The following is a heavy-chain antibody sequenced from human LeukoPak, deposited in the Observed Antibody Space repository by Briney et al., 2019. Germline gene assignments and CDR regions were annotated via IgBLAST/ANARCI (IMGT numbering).Heavy chain of an antibody. V-gene: IGHV1-2*06. D-gene: IGHD4-23*01. J-gene: IGHJ4*02. CDR1: GFTFTDYY. CDR2: IILNNGAT. Sequence: ASVKVSCKASGFTFTDYYLHWVRQAPGQGLEWMGRIILNNGATNYAQKFQGRVTLTRDTSISTAYMELSRQTSDDTAVYYYATDGGNRNFDYWGQGTLVTVSS. CDR3: ATDGGNRNFDY.